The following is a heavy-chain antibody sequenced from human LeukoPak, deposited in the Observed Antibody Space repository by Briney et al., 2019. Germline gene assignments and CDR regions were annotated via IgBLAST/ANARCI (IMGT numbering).Heavy chain of an antibody. CDR3: ARDPVGGTHYFDY. J-gene: IGHJ4*01. CDR1: GYTFTGYY. V-gene: IGHV1-2*02. CDR2: INPNSGVP. D-gene: IGHD1-26*01. Sequence: ASVKVSCKASGYTFTGYYIHWVRQAPGQGLEWMGWINPNSGVPNYAQKFQGRVTMTRDTSVSTAYMALSRLRSDDTAVYYCARDPVGGTHYFDYWGQGNLVTVSS.